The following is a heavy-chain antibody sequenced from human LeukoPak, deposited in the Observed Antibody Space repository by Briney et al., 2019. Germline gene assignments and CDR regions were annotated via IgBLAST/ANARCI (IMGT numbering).Heavy chain of an antibody. CDR2: ISGSGANT. D-gene: IGHD3-16*02. CDR3: AKALPKGELSPRTFDI. Sequence: GGSLRLSCAASGFTFSSYAMGWVRQAPGKGLEWVSLISGSGANTYYAESVKGRFTISRVSSKTTVYLQMNSLRAEDTAVYYCAKALPKGELSPRTFDIWGQGTMVTVSS. J-gene: IGHJ3*02. V-gene: IGHV3-23*01. CDR1: GFTFSSYA.